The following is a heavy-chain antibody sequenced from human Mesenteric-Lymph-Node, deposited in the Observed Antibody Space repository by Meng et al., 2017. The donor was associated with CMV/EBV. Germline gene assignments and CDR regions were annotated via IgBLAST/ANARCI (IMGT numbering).Heavy chain of an antibody. CDR1: CASFSDYY. V-gene: IGHV4-34*01. Sequence: VSCASFSDYYWSWIRQSPGKGLEWIGEVNYIGSTKYNPSLKSRVTMSVDTSKNHFSLEVNPVTAADTAVYYCARGRYTSVEAGLDYWGQGTLVTVSS. CDR2: VNYIGST. CDR3: ARGRYTSVEAGLDY. J-gene: IGHJ4*02. D-gene: IGHD6-19*01.